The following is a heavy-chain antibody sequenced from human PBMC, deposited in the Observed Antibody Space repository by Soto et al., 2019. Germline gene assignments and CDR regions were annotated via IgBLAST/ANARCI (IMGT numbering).Heavy chain of an antibody. V-gene: IGHV4-30-4*01. CDR2: IYYSGST. D-gene: IGHD6-25*01. CDR3: ARVWGWSSGVSDY. J-gene: IGHJ4*02. CDR1: GGSISSGDYY. Sequence: QVQLQESGPGLVKPSQTLSLTCTVSGGSISSGDYYWSWIRQPPGKRLEWIGYIYYSGSTYYNPSLKSRVTISVDTSKKQCSLKLSSVTAADTAVYYCARVWGWSSGVSDYWGQGSLVTVSS.